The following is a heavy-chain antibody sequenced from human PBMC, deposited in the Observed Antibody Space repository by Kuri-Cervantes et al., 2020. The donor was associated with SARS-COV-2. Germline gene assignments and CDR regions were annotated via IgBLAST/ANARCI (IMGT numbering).Heavy chain of an antibody. D-gene: IGHD3-3*01. V-gene: IGHV3-48*03. CDR3: TTDLGDYDFWSVFDY. CDR1: GFTFSSYE. Sequence: GESLKISCAASGFTFSSYEMNWVRQAPGKGLEWVSYISSSGSTIYYADSVKGRFTISRDNAKNSLYLQMNSLKTEDTAVYYCTTDLGDYDFWSVFDYWGQGTLVTVSS. CDR2: ISSSGSTI. J-gene: IGHJ4*02.